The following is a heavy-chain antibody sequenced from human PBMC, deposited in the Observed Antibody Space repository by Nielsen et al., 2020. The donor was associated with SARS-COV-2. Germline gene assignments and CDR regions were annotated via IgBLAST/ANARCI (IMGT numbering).Heavy chain of an antibody. CDR2: ISHTGST. CDR1: GASISSNTW. V-gene: IGHV4-4*02. J-gene: IGHJ4*02. CDR3: ARDFSGWGFDH. D-gene: IGHD6-19*01. Sequence: SETLSLTCAVSGASISSNTWWSWVRQPPGKGLEWIGEISHTGSTNYNPSLKSRVTISVDTSKNQFALRLNSVTAADTAVYYCARDFSGWGFDHWGQGTLVTVPS.